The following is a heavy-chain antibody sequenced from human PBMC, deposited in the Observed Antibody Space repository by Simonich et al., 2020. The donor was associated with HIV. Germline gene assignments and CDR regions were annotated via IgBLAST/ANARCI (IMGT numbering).Heavy chain of an antibody. D-gene: IGHD6-19*01. V-gene: IGHV1-18*01. CDR3: ARAGVRQWLVQYLQH. Sequence: QVQLLQSGAEVKKPCASVKVSCKAPGYSFISHGISWVRQAPGQGREGMGWISTYNSNTNYAQKLQGRVTMTTDASTSTVYMEVRSMMSDDAAVYYCARAGVRQWLVQYLQHWGQGTLVSVSS. CDR2: ISTYNSNT. CDR1: GYSFISHG. J-gene: IGHJ1*01.